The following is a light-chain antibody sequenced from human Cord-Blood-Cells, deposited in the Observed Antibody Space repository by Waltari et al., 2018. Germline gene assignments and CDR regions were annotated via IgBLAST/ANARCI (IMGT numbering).Light chain of an antibody. J-gene: IGKJ2*01. Sequence: DIQMIQSPSSLSTSVGDRLTITCRASQGIRNDLSWYQQKSGKAPKRLIYAASSLQSGVPSRFSGSGSGTEFTLTISSLQPEDFATYYCLQHNSYPYTFGQGTKLEIK. CDR1: QGIRND. CDR2: AAS. CDR3: LQHNSYPYT. V-gene: IGKV1-17*01.